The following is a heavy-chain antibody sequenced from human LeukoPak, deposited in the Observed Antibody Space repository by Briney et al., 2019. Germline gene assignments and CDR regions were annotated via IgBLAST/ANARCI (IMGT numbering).Heavy chain of an antibody. D-gene: IGHD3-22*01. CDR3: ARGDSSGQSGAFDI. J-gene: IGHJ3*02. Sequence: SETLSLTCTVSGVSISGFYWSWIRQPPGKGLEWIGYIYYSGSTNYNPSLKSRVTISVDTSKNQFSLKLNSLTAADTAVYYCARGDSSGQSGAFDIWGQGTMVTVSS. CDR2: IYYSGST. V-gene: IGHV4-59*08. CDR1: GVSISGFY.